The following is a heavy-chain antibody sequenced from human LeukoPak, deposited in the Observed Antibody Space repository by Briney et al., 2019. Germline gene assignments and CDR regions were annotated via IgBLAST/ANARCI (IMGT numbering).Heavy chain of an antibody. CDR3: ARAGLLTGGGYHFDS. Sequence: GGSLRLSCAASGFTFSDYYMTWIRQAPGKGLEWVSSISSDGGAMYYADSVKGRFTVSRDNARNSLYLQMNSLSAEDTAVYFCARAGLLTGGGYHFDSWGQGTLVTVSS. V-gene: IGHV3-11*01. J-gene: IGHJ4*02. CDR2: ISSDGGAM. D-gene: IGHD7-27*01. CDR1: GFTFSDYY.